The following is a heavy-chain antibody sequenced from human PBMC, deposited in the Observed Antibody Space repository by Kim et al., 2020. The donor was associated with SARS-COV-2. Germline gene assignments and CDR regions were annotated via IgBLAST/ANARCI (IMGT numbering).Heavy chain of an antibody. V-gene: IGHV1-69*01. J-gene: IGHJ3*02. CDR3: ARAKIVVVINAFDI. D-gene: IGHD3-22*01. Sequence: AQKFQGRGTITADESTSTAYMELSSLRSEDTAVYYCARAKIVVVINAFDIWGQGTMVTVSS.